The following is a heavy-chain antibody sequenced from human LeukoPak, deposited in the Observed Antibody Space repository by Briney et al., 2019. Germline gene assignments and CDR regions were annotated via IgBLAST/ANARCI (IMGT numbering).Heavy chain of an antibody. V-gene: IGHV5-51*01. D-gene: IGHD5-18*01. J-gene: IGHJ5*02. CDR1: GYSFTNYW. Sequence: GESLKISCKGSGYSFTNYWIGWVRQMPGEGLEWMGIIYPGDSHIRYSPSFQDQVTISADKSINTAYLQWSSLKASDTAMYYCARGPYSYASSATLGSYNWFDPWGQGTLVTVSS. CDR3: ARGPYSYASSATLGSYNWFDP. CDR2: IYPGDSHI.